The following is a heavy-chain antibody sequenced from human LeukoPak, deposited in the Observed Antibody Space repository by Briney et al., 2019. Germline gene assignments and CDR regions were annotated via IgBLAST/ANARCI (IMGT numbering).Heavy chain of an antibody. CDR2: INPSGGST. CDR3: ARGRRSSSWYSYFDY. Sequence: VASVKVSCKASGYTFTNYYMHWVRQAPGQGLEWMGIINPSGGSTSYAQKFQGRVTISVDTSKNQFSLKLSSVTAADTAVYYCARGRRSSSWYSYFDYWGQGTLVTVSS. V-gene: IGHV1-46*01. D-gene: IGHD6-13*01. J-gene: IGHJ4*02. CDR1: GYTFTNYY.